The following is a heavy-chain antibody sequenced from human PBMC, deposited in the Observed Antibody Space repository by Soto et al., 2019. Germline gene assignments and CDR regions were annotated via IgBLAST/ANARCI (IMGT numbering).Heavy chain of an antibody. V-gene: IGHV4-30-2*01. CDR2: IYHSGST. CDR1: GGSISSGGYS. CDR3: ARGPIFGVVIVGWFDP. D-gene: IGHD3-3*01. J-gene: IGHJ5*02. Sequence: QLQLQESGSGLVKPSQTLSLTCAVSGGSISSGGYSWSWIRQPPGKGLEWIGYIYHSGSTYYNPSLTSRVTISVDRSKNQFSLKLSSVTAADTAVYYCARGPIFGVVIVGWFDPWGQGTLVTVSS.